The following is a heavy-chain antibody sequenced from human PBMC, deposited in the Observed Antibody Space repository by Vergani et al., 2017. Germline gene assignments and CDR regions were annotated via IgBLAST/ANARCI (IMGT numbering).Heavy chain of an antibody. J-gene: IGHJ6*02. CDR1: GFTFSSYA. CDR3: AKARDPNCKGGNCYSYYYGLDL. V-gene: IGHV3-23*01. D-gene: IGHD2-15*01. CDR2: ISGSGGNT. Sequence: EVQLLESGGGLVQPGGSLRLSCGASGFTFSSYAMTWVRQAPGKGLEWVSAISGSGGNTCYTDSVKGRFTISRDNSKDTLYLQMNSLRVEDTAIYYCAKARDPNCKGGNCYSYYYGLDLWGQGTTVTVSS.